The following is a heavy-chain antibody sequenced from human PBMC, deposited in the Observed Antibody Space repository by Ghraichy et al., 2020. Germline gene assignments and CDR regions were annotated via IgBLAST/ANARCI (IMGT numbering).Heavy chain of an antibody. CDR2: ISSSSSYI. D-gene: IGHD6-19*01. V-gene: IGHV3-21*01. CDR1: GFTFSSYS. Sequence: GGSLRLSCAASGFTFSSYSMNWVRQAPGKGLEWVSSISSSSSYIYYADSVKGRFTISRDNAKNSLYLQMNSLRAEDTAVYYCASSIAVAGEGYWGQGTLVTVSS. J-gene: IGHJ4*02. CDR3: ASSIAVAGEGY.